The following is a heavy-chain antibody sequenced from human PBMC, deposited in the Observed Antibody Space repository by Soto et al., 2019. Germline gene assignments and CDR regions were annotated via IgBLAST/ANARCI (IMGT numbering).Heavy chain of an antibody. V-gene: IGHV3-30*03. CDR1: GFTFSDYG. Sequence: PGGSLRLSCAASGFTFSDYGMHWVRQAPGKGLEWVAVISYDGSNKYYADSVKGRFTISRDNSKNTLYLQMNSLRAEDTAVYYCARDCCDSSGYYNFDYWGQGTLVTVSS. J-gene: IGHJ4*02. CDR3: ARDCCDSSGYYNFDY. CDR2: ISYDGSNK. D-gene: IGHD3-22*01.